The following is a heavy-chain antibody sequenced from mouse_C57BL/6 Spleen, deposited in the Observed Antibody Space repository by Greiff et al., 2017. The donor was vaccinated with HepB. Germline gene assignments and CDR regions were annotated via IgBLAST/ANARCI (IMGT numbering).Heavy chain of an antibody. V-gene: IGHV5-17*01. CDR1: GFTFSDYG. CDR2: ISSSSSTI. D-gene: IGHD4-1*01. Sequence: EVNVVESGGGLVKPGGSLKLSCAASGFTFSDYGMHWVRQAPEKGLEWVAYISSSSSTIYYADTVKGRFTISRDNAKNTLFLQMTSLRSEDTAMYYCARPRANWDWYFDVWGTRTTVTVSS. CDR3: ARPRANWDWYFDV. J-gene: IGHJ1*03.